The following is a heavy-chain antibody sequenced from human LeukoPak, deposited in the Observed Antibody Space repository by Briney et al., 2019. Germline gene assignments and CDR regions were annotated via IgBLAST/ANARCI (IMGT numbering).Heavy chain of an antibody. V-gene: IGHV3-23*01. J-gene: IGHJ2*01. CDR3: AKMAREKLGSSSWLYWYLDL. Sequence: GGCLRLSCAASGFTFSSYAMSWVRQAPGKGLEWVSAISGSGGSTYYADSVKGRFTISRDNSKSTLYLQMNSLRAEDTALYYCAKMAREKLGSSSWLYWYLDLWGRGSLVTVSS. D-gene: IGHD6-13*01. CDR2: ISGSGGST. CDR1: GFTFSSYA.